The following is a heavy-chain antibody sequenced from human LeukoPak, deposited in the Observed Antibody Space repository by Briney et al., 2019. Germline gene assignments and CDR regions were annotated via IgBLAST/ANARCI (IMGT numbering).Heavy chain of an antibody. CDR1: GGSISSGSYY. CDR2: IYTSGST. CDR3: ARGRPNSGYTLSYYYYYYYMDV. J-gene: IGHJ6*03. D-gene: IGHD5-12*01. V-gene: IGHV4-61*02. Sequence: SQTLSLTCTVSGGSISSGSYYWSWIRQPAGKGLEWIGRIYTSGSTNYNPSLKSRVTISVDTSKNQFSLKLSSVTAADTAVYYCARGRPNSGYTLSYYYYYYYMDVWGKGTTVTVSS.